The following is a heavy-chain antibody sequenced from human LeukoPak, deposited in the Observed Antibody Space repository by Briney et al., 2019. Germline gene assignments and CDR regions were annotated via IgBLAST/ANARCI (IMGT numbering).Heavy chain of an antibody. V-gene: IGHV4-59*13. CDR3: ARGVYIAAAQYAY. D-gene: IGHD6-13*01. CDR1: GGSISSYY. Sequence: PSETLSLTCTVSGGSISSYYWSWIRQPPGKGLEWIGYIYYSGTTNYNPSLKRRVTISVDTSKNQFSLKLSSVTAADTAVYYCARGVYIAAAQYAYWGQGPLVTVSS. J-gene: IGHJ4*02. CDR2: IYYSGTT.